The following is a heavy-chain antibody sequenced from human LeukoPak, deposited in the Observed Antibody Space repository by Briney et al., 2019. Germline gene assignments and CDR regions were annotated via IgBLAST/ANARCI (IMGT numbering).Heavy chain of an antibody. J-gene: IGHJ4*02. D-gene: IGHD1-1*01. Sequence: PGGSLRLSCAASGVTVSSNYMTWVRQAPGKGREWVSVIYSGGNTYYADSVKGRFTISRDNSKNTLHLQMNSLRVEDTAVYYCARLRGEAGTHLSYDYWGQGTLVTVSS. V-gene: IGHV3-66*04. CDR2: IYSGGNT. CDR3: ARLRGEAGTHLSYDY. CDR1: GVTVSSNY.